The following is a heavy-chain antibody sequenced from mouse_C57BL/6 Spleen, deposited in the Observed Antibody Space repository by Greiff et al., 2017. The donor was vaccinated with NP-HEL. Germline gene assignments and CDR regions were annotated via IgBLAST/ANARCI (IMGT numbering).Heavy chain of an antibody. CDR3: ARLDYYGSSYYYAMDY. D-gene: IGHD1-1*01. J-gene: IGHJ4*01. V-gene: IGHV5-17*01. CDR1: GFTFSDYG. Sequence: EVQGVESGGGLVKPGGSLKLSCAASGFTFSDYGMHWVRQAPEKGLEWVAYISSGSSTIYYADTVKGRFTISRDNAKNTLFLQMTSLRSEDTAMYYCARLDYYGSSYYYAMDYWGQGTSVTVSS. CDR2: ISSGSSTI.